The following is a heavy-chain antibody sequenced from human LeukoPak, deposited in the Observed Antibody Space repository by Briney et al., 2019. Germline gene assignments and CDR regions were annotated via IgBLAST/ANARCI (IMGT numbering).Heavy chain of an antibody. J-gene: IGHJ4*02. Sequence: GGSLRLSCAASGFTFSNCGMHWVRQAPGKGLEWVAHIWYDGSNKYYADSVRGRFTISRDNSKNTLYLQMNSLRAEDTAVYYCARVPGSSGWYFDYWGQGTLVTVSS. D-gene: IGHD6-19*01. CDR1: GFTFSNCG. V-gene: IGHV3-33*01. CDR2: IWYDGSNK. CDR3: ARVPGSSGWYFDY.